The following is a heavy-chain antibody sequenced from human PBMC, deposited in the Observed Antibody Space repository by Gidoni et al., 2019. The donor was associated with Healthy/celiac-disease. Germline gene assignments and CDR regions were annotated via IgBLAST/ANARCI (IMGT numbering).Heavy chain of an antibody. J-gene: IGHJ5*02. V-gene: IGHV4-59*01. CDR2: IYYSGST. D-gene: IGHD4-17*01. CDR1: GASISSYY. Sequence: QVQLQESGPGLVQPSETLSLTCTVSGASISSYYWSWIRQPPGKGLEWIGYIYYSGSTNYNPPLKRRVTISVDTSKNQFSLKLSSVTAADTAVYYCAREIMTTVTPRWFDPWGQGTLVTVSS. CDR3: AREIMTTVTPRWFDP.